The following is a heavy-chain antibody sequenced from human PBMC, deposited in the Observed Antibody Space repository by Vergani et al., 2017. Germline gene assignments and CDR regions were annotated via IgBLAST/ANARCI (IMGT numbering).Heavy chain of an antibody. Sequence: QVQLVQSGAEVKKPGSSVKVSCKASGGTFSSYAISWVRQAPGQGLEWVGRIIHIFGTANYAQKFQGRVTITADESTSTAYMELSSLRSEDTAVYYCAREEIARAYDSSGYYGGGVPLSYWGQGTLVTVSS. CDR3: AREEIARAYDSSGYYGGGVPLSY. CDR2: IIHIFGTA. D-gene: IGHD3-22*01. CDR1: GGTFSSYA. J-gene: IGHJ4*02. V-gene: IGHV1-69*18.